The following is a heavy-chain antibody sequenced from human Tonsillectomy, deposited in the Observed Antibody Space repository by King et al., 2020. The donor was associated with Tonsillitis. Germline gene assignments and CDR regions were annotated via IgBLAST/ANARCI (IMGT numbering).Heavy chain of an antibody. J-gene: IGHJ4*01. Sequence: VHLVESGGGLVQPGASLRLSCAVSGFIFRSHWMSWVRQAPHKGLEWVATINQEAIDIYYCDSLRGRVTISRDKAKNAFYLQMNSLRDAAQAVYFCARGYHGSDVEFVYFDYWGQGALVTVSS. D-gene: IGHD1-26*01. V-gene: IGHV3-7*04. CDR3: ARGYHGSDVEFVYFDY. CDR1: GFIFRSHW. CDR2: INQEAIDI.